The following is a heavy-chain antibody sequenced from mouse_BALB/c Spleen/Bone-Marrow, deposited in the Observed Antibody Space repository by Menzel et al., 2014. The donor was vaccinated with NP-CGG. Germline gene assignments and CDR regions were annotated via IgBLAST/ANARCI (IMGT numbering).Heavy chain of an antibody. Sequence: EVKLEESGGDLVKPGGSLKLSCAASGFTFSTYGMSWVRQTPDKRLEWVATISSGGGYTYYPDSVKGRFTISRENAKNTLYLQMSSLKSEDTAMYYCTRQGNWDHYAMDYRGQGTSVTVSS. CDR1: GFTFSTYG. CDR3: TRQGNWDHYAMDY. J-gene: IGHJ4*01. CDR2: ISSGGGYT. V-gene: IGHV5-6*02. D-gene: IGHD4-1*01.